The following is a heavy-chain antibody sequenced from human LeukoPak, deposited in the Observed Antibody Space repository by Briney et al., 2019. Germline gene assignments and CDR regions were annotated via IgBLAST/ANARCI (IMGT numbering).Heavy chain of an antibody. Sequence: GASVKVSCKASGYTFTGYYMHWVRQAPGQGLGWMGRINPNSGGPNYPQKFQGRVTMTRDTSISTAYMELSRLRSDDTAVYYCARGKTMTTVTTWGQGTLVTVSS. CDR1: GYTFTGYY. CDR3: ARGKTMTTVTT. V-gene: IGHV1-2*06. CDR2: INPNSGGP. J-gene: IGHJ5*02. D-gene: IGHD4-17*01.